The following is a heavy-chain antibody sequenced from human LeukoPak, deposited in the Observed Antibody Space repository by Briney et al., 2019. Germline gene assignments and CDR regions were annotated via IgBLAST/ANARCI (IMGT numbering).Heavy chain of an antibody. CDR3: ARDLFGSSSWYYFDY. Sequence: GASVKVSCKASGYTFTSYYMHWVRQAPGQGLEWMGIINPSGGSTSYAQKFQGRVTMTRDMSTSTVYMELSSLRSEDTAVYYCARDLFGSSSWYYFDYWGQGTLVTVSS. CDR1: GYTFTSYY. D-gene: IGHD6-13*01. J-gene: IGHJ4*02. V-gene: IGHV1-46*01. CDR2: INPSGGST.